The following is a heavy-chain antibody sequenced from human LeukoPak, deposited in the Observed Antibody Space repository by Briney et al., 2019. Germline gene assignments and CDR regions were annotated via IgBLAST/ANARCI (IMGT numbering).Heavy chain of an antibody. CDR3: ARDDTMVRGVFAFGGVIVY. CDR1: GGSISTYY. CDR2: VYYSGST. J-gene: IGHJ4*02. V-gene: IGHV4-59*01. Sequence: PSETLSLTCTVSGGSISTYYWSWIRQPPGKGLEWIGYVYYSGSTNYNPSLKSRVTISADTSKNQFSLRLSSVTAADTAVYYCARDDTMVRGVFAFGGVIVYWGQGTLVTVSS. D-gene: IGHD3-16*02.